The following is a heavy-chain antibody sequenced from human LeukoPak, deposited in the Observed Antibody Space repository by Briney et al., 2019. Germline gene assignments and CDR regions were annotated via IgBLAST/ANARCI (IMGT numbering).Heavy chain of an antibody. Sequence: SETLSLTCAVSGVSISSTDWWTWVRQPPGKGLEWMGEIHHSGSTNYDPSLKSRVTISLDKSKNQFSLRLRSVTAADTAVYYCVRYYYDTSGPGYYFDFWGQGALVTVSS. CDR3: VRYYYDTSGPGYYFDF. D-gene: IGHD3-22*01. V-gene: IGHV4-4*02. CDR2: IHHSGST. J-gene: IGHJ4*02. CDR1: GVSISSTDW.